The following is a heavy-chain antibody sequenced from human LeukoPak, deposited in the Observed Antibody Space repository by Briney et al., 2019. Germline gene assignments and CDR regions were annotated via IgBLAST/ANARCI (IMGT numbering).Heavy chain of an antibody. CDR1: DGSTSDYY. D-gene: IGHD3-10*02. V-gene: IGHV4-4*07. Sequence: SETLSLTCSVSDGSTSDYYCNWIRQPAGQGLEWLGRIYYTGNTAYNPSLESRLTMSLDTAKNQFSLKVTSVTAADTAVYYCARGGTLFTYFDSWGQGTLVTVSS. CDR2: IYYTGNT. J-gene: IGHJ4*02. CDR3: ARGGTLFTYFDS.